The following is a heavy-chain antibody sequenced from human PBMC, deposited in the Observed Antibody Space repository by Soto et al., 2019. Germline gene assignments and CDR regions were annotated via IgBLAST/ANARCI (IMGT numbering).Heavy chain of an antibody. Sequence: SETLSLTCTVSGGSISSGGYYWSWIRQHPGKGLEWIGYIYYSGSTYYNPSLKSRVTISVDTSKNQFSLKLSSVTAADTAVYYCARVGYCTNGVCYTPIDYWGQGTLVTVSS. CDR3: ARVGYCTNGVCYTPIDY. D-gene: IGHD2-8*01. CDR2: IYYSGST. CDR1: GGSISSGGYY. J-gene: IGHJ4*02. V-gene: IGHV4-31*03.